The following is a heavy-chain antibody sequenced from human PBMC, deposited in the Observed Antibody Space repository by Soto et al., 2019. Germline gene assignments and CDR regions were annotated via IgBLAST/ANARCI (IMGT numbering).Heavy chain of an antibody. CDR1: GFTFSSYG. J-gene: IGHJ3*02. CDR2: ISYDGSNK. D-gene: IGHD3-3*01. Sequence: PGGSLRLSCAASGFTFSSYGMHWVRQAPGKGLEWVAVISYDGSNKYYADSVKGRFTISRDNSKNMLYLQMNSLRVEDTAVYYCAREVRVRGFAFDIWGQGTMVTVSS. CDR3: AREVRVRGFAFDI. V-gene: IGHV3-30*03.